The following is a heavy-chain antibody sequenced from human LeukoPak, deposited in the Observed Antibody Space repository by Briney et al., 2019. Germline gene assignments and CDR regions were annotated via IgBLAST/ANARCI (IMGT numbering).Heavy chain of an antibody. V-gene: IGHV1-2*02. D-gene: IGHD1-7*01. CDR2: INPNSGGT. CDR3: ASGPSLGTTHPYFDY. CDR1: GYTFIDYY. J-gene: IGHJ4*02. Sequence: ASVTVSCKFSGYTFIDYYMHWVRRAPGQGLEWMGWINPNSGGTNYAQKFQGRVSMTRDTSISTAYMELSRLKSDDTAVYYCASGPSLGTTHPYFDYWGQGTLLTVSS.